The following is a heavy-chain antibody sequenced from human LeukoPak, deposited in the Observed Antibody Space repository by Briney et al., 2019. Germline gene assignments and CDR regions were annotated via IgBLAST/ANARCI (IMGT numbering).Heavy chain of an antibody. D-gene: IGHD1-26*01. CDR1: GGSISSYY. J-gene: IGHJ4*02. V-gene: IGHV4-59*08. CDR2: IYYSGST. Sequence: PSETLSLTCTVSGGSISSYYWSWIRRPPGKGLEWIGYIYYSGSTNYNPSLKSRVTISVDTSKNQFSLKLSSVTAADTAVYYCASLYSGSYSFGYWGQGTLVTVSS. CDR3: ASLYSGSYSFGY.